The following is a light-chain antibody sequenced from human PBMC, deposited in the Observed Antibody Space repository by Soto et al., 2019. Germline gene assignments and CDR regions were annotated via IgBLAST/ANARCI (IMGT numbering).Light chain of an antibody. CDR1: QSIDRW. Sequence: DIEMTQSPSTLSASVGDRVTITCRASQSIDRWLAWYQQKPGKDPNLVIFDGSTFESGVPSRFSVSGSGTEFTLTITSLQPDDFAPYYCQEYSTYSWTFGQGTRVEIK. CDR2: DGS. V-gene: IGKV1-5*01. CDR3: QEYSTYSWT. J-gene: IGKJ1*01.